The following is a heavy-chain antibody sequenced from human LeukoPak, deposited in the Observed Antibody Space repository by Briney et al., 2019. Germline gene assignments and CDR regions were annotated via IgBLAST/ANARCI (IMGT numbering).Heavy chain of an antibody. V-gene: IGHV4-39*01. CDR1: GGSISSSSYY. CDR3: ARLYYDSSGYFQICYFDY. CDR2: IYYSGST. J-gene: IGHJ4*02. Sequence: SETLSLTCTVSGGSISSSSYYWGWIRQPPGKGLEWIGSIYYSGSTYYNPSLKSRVTISVDTSKNQFSLNLSSVTAADTAVYYCARLYYDSSGYFQICYFDYWGQGTLVTVSS. D-gene: IGHD3-22*01.